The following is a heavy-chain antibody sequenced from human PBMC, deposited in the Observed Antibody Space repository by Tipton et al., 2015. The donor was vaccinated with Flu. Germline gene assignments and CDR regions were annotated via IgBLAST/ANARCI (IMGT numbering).Heavy chain of an antibody. J-gene: IGHJ6*02. CDR3: TRESITMVRGVISYYYYYYGMDV. CDR1: GFTFGDYA. V-gene: IGHV3-49*04. Sequence: SLRLSCTASGFTFGDYAMSWVRQAPGKGLEWVGFIRSKAYGGTTEYAASVKGRFTISRDDSKSIAYLQMNSPKTEDTAVYYCTRESITMVRGVISYYYYYYGMDVWGQGTTVTVSS. D-gene: IGHD3-10*01. CDR2: IRSKAYGGTT.